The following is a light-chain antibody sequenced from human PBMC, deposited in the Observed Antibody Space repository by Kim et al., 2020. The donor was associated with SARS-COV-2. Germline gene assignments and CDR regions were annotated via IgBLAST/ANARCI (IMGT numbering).Light chain of an antibody. CDR2: AAS. CDR3: LQHDSYPRT. CDR1: QGISSY. Sequence: ASVGDRVTIPCRASQGISSYLAWFQQKPGQVPKRLIYAASSLQSGVPSRFSGSGSGTEFTLTISSLQPEDFATYYCLQHDSYPRTFGGGTKVDIK. V-gene: IGKV1-17*03. J-gene: IGKJ4*01.